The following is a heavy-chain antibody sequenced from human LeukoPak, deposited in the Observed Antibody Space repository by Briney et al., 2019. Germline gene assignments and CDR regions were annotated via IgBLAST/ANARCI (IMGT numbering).Heavy chain of an antibody. Sequence: SETLSLTCTVSGYSISSGYYWGWIRQPPGKGLEWIGSIYYSGSTYYNPSLKSRVTISVDTSKNQFSLKLSSVTAADTAVYYCAREKSYYGSGSYYNDYWGQGTLVTVSS. J-gene: IGHJ4*02. D-gene: IGHD3-10*01. CDR2: IYYSGST. V-gene: IGHV4-38-2*02. CDR1: GYSISSGYY. CDR3: AREKSYYGSGSYYNDY.